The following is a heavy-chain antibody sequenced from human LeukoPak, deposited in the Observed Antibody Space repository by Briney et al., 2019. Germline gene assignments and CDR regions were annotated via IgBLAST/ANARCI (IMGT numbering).Heavy chain of an antibody. CDR1: GFTFSRYS. J-gene: IGHJ4*02. V-gene: IGHV3-21*01. D-gene: IGHD6-13*01. CDR2: ISSGSSYI. CDR3: ARGPPLIATTGPHYFDF. Sequence: GGSLRLSCAASGFTFSRYSMNWVRQAPGKGLEWVSSISSGSSYIYYVDSVKGRFTISRDNGKNSLYLQMNSQRAEDTAVYYCARGPPLIATTGPHYFDFWGQGTLVTVSS.